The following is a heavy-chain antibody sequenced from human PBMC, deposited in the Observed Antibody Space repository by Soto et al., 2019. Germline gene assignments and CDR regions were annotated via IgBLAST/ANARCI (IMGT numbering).Heavy chain of an antibody. J-gene: IGHJ3*02. CDR3: ARSSLTYCSGGSCTDAFDI. V-gene: IGHV3-21*01. CDR1: GFTFSSYS. D-gene: IGHD2-15*01. Sequence: GGSLRLSCAASGFTFSSYSMNWVRQAPGKGLEWVSSISSSSSYIYYADSVKGRFTISRDNAKNSLYLQMNSLRAEDTAVYYCARSSLTYCSGGSCTDAFDIWGQGTMVTVSS. CDR2: ISSSSSYI.